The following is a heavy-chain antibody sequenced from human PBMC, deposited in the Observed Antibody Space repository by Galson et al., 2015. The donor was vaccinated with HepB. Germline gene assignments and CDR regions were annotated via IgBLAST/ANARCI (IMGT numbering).Heavy chain of an antibody. D-gene: IGHD1-26*01. J-gene: IGHJ4*02. CDR3: ARDIVGASIYGNFDY. CDR2: INPSGGST. Sequence: SVKVSCKASGYTFTSYYMHWVRQAPGQGLEWMGIINPSGGSTSYAQKFQGRVTMTRDTSTSTVYMELSSLKSEDTAVYYCARDIVGASIYGNFDYWGQGTLVTVSS. V-gene: IGHV1-46*01. CDR1: GYTFTSYY.